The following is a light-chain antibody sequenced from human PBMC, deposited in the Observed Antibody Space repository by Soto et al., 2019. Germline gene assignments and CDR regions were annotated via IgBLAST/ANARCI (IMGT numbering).Light chain of an antibody. J-gene: IGLJ1*01. V-gene: IGLV2-11*01. CDR1: SSDLGGYNY. CDR3: CSYAGIYSYV. CDR2: DVS. Sequence: QSALTEPRSVSGSPGQSVTISCTGTSSDLGGYNYVSWYQQHPGKAPKLMIYDVSKRPSGVPDRFSGYKSGNTASLTISVLQAEDEADYYCCSYAGIYSYVFGTGTKVTVL.